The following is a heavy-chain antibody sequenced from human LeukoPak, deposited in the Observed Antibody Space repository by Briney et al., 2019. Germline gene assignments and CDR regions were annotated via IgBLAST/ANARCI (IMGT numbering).Heavy chain of an antibody. Sequence: ASVKVSCKASGYTFTDYYMHWVRHAPGQGLEWMGWISAYNGNTNYAQKLQGRVTMTTDTSTSTAYMELRSLRSDDTAVYYCATNGVLGTVTLAFDIWGQGTMVTVSS. D-gene: IGHD2-8*01. CDR2: ISAYNGNT. CDR3: ATNGVLGTVTLAFDI. V-gene: IGHV1-18*04. CDR1: GYTFTDYY. J-gene: IGHJ3*02.